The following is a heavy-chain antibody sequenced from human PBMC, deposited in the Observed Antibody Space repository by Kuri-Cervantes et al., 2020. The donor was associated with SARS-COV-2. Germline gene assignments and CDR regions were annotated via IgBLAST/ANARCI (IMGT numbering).Heavy chain of an antibody. CDR2: IKSKTDGGTT. D-gene: IGHD3-3*01. J-gene: IGHJ6*02. V-gene: IGHV3-15*07. Sequence: GGSLRLSCAASGFTFSNAWMNWVRQAPGKGLEWVGRIKSKTDGGTTDYAAPVKGRFTISRDDSKNTLYLQMSSLKTEDTAVYYCTTDTPLSQHYDFWSGYHYGMDVWGQGTTVTVSS. CDR3: TTDTPLSQHYDFWSGYHYGMDV. CDR1: GFTFSNAW.